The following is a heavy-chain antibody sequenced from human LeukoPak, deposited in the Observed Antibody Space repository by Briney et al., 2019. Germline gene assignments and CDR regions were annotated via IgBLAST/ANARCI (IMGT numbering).Heavy chain of an antibody. J-gene: IGHJ4*02. D-gene: IGHD1-26*01. V-gene: IGHV4-59*01. CDR1: GGSISTYY. CDR3: AREEALGSGSFDY. Sequence: SETLSLTCTVSGGSISTYYWSWIRQPPGKGLEWIGYVYYSGSTSYNPSLKSRVTISVDTSKNQFSLKLSSVTAADTAVYYCAREEALGSGSFDYWGQGTLVTVSS. CDR2: VYYSGST.